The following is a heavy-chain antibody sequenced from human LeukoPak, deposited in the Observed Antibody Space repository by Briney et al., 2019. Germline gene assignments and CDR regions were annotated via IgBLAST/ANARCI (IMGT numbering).Heavy chain of an antibody. V-gene: IGHV3-23*01. CDR1: GFTFSNYA. CDR2: ISDTGHDT. J-gene: IGHJ4*02. Sequence: GGSLRLSCAASGFTFSNYAMSWVRQTPGKGLEWVSVISDTGHDTFYRDSVKGRFTISRDNSMNTLYLQMNSLGAEDTALYYCARDRIPGTSPKMDSWGQGTLVTVSS. CDR3: ARDRIPGTSPKMDS. D-gene: IGHD1-7*01.